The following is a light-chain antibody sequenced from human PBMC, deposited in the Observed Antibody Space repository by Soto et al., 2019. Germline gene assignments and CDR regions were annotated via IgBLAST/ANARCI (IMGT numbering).Light chain of an antibody. V-gene: IGKV4-1*01. CDR3: QQYYSTPCT. Sequence: DIVMTQSPDSLAVSLGERATINCKSSQSVLYSSNNKNYLAWYQQKPGQPPKLLIYWASIRESGVPDRFSGSGSGTDFTLTISSRQAEDVAVYYCQQYYSTPCTFGPGTKVDIK. J-gene: IGKJ3*01. CDR2: WAS. CDR1: QSVLYSSNNKNY.